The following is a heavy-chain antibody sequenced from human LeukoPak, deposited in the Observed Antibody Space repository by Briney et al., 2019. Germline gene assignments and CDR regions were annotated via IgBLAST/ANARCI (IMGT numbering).Heavy chain of an antibody. Sequence: GGSLRLSCAASGFTFSSYGMHWVRQAPGKGLEWVAVISYDGSNKYYADSVKGRFTISRDNSKNTLYLQMNSLRAEDTAVYYCAKELEGGTGVDYWGQGTLVTVSS. CDR3: AKELEGGTGVDY. CDR1: GFTFSSYG. CDR2: ISYDGSNK. D-gene: IGHD1-14*01. J-gene: IGHJ4*02. V-gene: IGHV3-30*18.